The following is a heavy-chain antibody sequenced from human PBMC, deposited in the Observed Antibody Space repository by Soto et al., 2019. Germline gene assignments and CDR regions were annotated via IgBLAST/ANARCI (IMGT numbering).Heavy chain of an antibody. V-gene: IGHV1-18*01. CDR1: GYTFTSHG. Sequence: QVQLVQSGAEVKKPGASVTVSCKASGYTFTSHGISWVRQAPGQGLEWMGWISTYNGNTNYAQKLQGRVTMTTDTSTATAYMELRSMRSDDTAVYYCARDAGVTIYTRDTFDMGGQGTVVTVSS. J-gene: IGHJ3*02. CDR2: ISTYNGNT. D-gene: IGHD3-10*01. CDR3: ARDAGVTIYTRDTFDM.